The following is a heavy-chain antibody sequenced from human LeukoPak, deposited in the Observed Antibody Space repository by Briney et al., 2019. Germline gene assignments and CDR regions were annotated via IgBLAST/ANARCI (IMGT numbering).Heavy chain of an antibody. V-gene: IGHV4-59*01. CDR1: GGSINSYY. CDR2: IYYSGST. J-gene: IGHJ4*02. CDR3: ARSANFWSGYPVD. D-gene: IGHD3-3*01. Sequence: PSETLSLTCTVSGGSINSYYWSWIRQPPGKGLEWIGYIYYSGSTNYNPSLKSRVTISVDTSKNQFSLKLSSVTAADTAVYYCARSANFWSGYPVDWGQGTLVTVYS.